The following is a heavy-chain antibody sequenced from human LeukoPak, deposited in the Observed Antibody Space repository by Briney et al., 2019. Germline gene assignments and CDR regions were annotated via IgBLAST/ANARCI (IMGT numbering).Heavy chain of an antibody. J-gene: IGHJ3*02. V-gene: IGHV4-34*01. D-gene: IGHD2-2*01. CDR2: INHSGST. CDR3: ARDILSPGYCSSTSCPAHAFDI. Sequence: SETLSLTCAVYGGSFSGYYWSWIRQPPGKGLEWIGEINHSGSTNYNPSLKSRVTISVDTSKNQFSLKLSSVTAADTAVYYCARDILSPGYCSSTSCPAHAFDIWGQGTMVTVSS. CDR1: GGSFSGYY.